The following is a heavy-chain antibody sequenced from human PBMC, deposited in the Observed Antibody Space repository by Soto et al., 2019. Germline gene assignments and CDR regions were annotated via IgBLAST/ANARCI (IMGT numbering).Heavy chain of an antibody. V-gene: IGHV4-59*01. Sequence: QVQLQESGPGLVKPSETLSLTCAVSGGSIRNYYWSWIRQPPRRGLEWIGHIYSSGSTNYNPSLKSRVTRSVDTSENQFSLKLSSVTAADAAVYYCARVKYTGSNSYLDYWGQGTLVTVSS. D-gene: IGHD1-26*01. CDR3: ARVKYTGSNSYLDY. J-gene: IGHJ4*02. CDR2: IYSSGST. CDR1: GGSIRNYY.